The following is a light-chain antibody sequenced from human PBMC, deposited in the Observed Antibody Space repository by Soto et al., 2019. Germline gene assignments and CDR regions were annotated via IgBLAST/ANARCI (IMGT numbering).Light chain of an antibody. V-gene: IGKV1-5*03. CDR3: QQYNSYQWT. Sequence: IQMTQSPSTLSASVGDRGTITCRASQSISSWLAWYQQKPGKAPKLLIYKASSLESGVPSRFSGSGSGTEFTLTISSLQPDDFATYYCQQYNSYQWTFGQGTKVDIK. J-gene: IGKJ1*01. CDR1: QSISSW. CDR2: KAS.